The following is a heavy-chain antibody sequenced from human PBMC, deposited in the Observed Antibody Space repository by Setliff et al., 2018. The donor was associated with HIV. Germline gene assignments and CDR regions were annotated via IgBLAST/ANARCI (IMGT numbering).Heavy chain of an antibody. Sequence: PSETLSLTCTVSGDSISSSGPGYYWGWVRQPPGGGLEWIGSVYYSGSTHYNPSLRSRVSISVDASKNQVSLRLTSVTAADTAVYFCARTQPDTIFGVVIFDHWGQGKMVTVSS. CDR1: GDSISSSGPGYY. V-gene: IGHV4-39*01. CDR2: VYYSGST. D-gene: IGHD3-3*01. CDR3: ARTQPDTIFGVVIFDH. J-gene: IGHJ4*02.